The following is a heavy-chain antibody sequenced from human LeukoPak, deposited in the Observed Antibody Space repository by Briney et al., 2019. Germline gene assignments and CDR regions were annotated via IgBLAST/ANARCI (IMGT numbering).Heavy chain of an antibody. CDR2: IYYSGST. CDR1: GDSISPHY. CDR3: ARTPYQLLPSYNWFDP. D-gene: IGHD2-2*01. J-gene: IGHJ5*02. Sequence: SETLSLTCTVSGDSISPHYWGWIRQPPGKGLEWIGSIYYSGSTYYNPSLKSRVTISVDTSKNQFSLKLSSVTAADTAVYYCARTPYQLLPSYNWFDPWGQGTLVTVSS. V-gene: IGHV4-39*01.